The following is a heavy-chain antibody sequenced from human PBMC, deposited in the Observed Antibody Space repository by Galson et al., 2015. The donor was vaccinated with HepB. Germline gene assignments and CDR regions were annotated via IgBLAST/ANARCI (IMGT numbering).Heavy chain of an antibody. CDR2: ISVYKGHT. CDR3: ARIGGYDFWSGYHHYFDY. Sequence: SCKASGYTFADYGIGWVRQAPGQGLEWMGWISVYKGHTKYAQKFQGRVTVTTDTSTNTAYMDLRSLRSDDTAVYYCARIGGYDFWSGYHHYFDYWGQGTLVTVSS. CDR1: GYTFADYG. V-gene: IGHV1-18*01. D-gene: IGHD3-3*01. J-gene: IGHJ4*02.